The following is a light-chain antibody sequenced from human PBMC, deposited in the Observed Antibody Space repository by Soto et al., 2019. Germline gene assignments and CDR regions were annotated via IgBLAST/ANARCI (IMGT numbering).Light chain of an antibody. CDR2: NNN. Sequence: QSVLTQPPSASGTPGQRVTISCSGSTSNIGSRTVNWYQQLPGSAPKLLMQNNNQRPSGVPDRFSGSKSGTSASLAISGLQSEDEADYHCAAWDDSLNGPVFGGGTKVTVL. CDR1: TSNIGSRT. V-gene: IGLV1-44*01. J-gene: IGLJ3*02. CDR3: AAWDDSLNGPV.